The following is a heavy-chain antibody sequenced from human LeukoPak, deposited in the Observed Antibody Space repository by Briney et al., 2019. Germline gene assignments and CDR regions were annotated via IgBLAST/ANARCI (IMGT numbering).Heavy chain of an antibody. V-gene: IGHV4-39*01. CDR1: GGSINSSSYY. CDR2: IFYSGNT. D-gene: IGHD4-23*01. Sequence: SETLSLTCTVSGGSINSSSYYWGWIRQPPGKGLEWIGSIFYSGNTYDNPSLKSRVTISVDTSKNQFSLKLSSVTAADTAVYYCARHLGYGGAFDYWGQGTLVTVSS. J-gene: IGHJ4*02. CDR3: ARHLGYGGAFDY.